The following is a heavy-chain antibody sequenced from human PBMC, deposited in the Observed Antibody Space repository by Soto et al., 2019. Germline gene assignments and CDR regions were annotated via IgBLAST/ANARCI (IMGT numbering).Heavy chain of an antibody. V-gene: IGHV2-5*02. CDR2: IYWDDDK. CDR1: GFSLSTSGVG. J-gene: IGHJ5*02. D-gene: IGHD4-4*01. Sequence: QITLKESGPTLVKPTQTLTLTCTFSGFSLSTSGVGVGWIRQPPGKALEWLELIYWDDDKRYSPSLKSRLTITKDTSKNQVVLTMTNMDPVDTATYYCAHRHRRLQGINWFDPWGQGTLVTVSS. CDR3: AHRHRRLQGINWFDP.